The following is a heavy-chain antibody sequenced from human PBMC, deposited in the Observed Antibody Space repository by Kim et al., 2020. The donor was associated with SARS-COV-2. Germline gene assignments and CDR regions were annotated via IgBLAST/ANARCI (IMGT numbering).Heavy chain of an antibody. CDR3: AKDLWNYSAMDV. J-gene: IGHJ6*02. CDR2: ISHDGTSS. D-gene: IGHD2-21*01. V-gene: IGHV3-23*01. Sequence: GGSLRLSCAASGFTFTCCAMTWDRQAPGRGPEWVSSISHDGTSSHYAGSVKGRFLISRDDSKNTLYLRLNNLRAEDTALYYCAKDLWNYSAMDVWGQGT. CDR1: GFTFTCCA.